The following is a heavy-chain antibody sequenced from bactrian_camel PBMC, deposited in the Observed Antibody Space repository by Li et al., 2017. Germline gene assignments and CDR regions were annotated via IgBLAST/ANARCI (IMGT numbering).Heavy chain of an antibody. J-gene: IGHJ4*01. Sequence: HVQLVESGGGSVETGGSLKLSCTVSGDAGSQYCIVWFHQAPGKEREAVAGLHNGGASWLAPSVEGRFTVSQDAAKNTVYLQMNSLKSEDTAVYYCAAAVSPGFTCALRRPDEYDYWGQGTQVTVS. D-gene: IGHD1*01. CDR3: AAAVSPGFTCALRRPDEYDY. CDR1: GDAGSQYC. CDR2: LHNGGAS. V-gene: IGHV3S53*01.